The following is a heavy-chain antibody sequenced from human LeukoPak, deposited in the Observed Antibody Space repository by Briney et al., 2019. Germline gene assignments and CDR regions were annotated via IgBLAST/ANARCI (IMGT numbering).Heavy chain of an antibody. D-gene: IGHD1-26*01. CDR3: ARDLHSGSYEDAFDI. Sequence: GGSLRLSCAASGFTFSSYWMHWVRQAPGKGLVWVSRINSDGSTTYYADSVRGRFTISRDNSRNTLYLQMNSLRAEDTAVYYCARDLHSGSYEDAFDIWGQGTMVTVSS. CDR1: GFTFSSYW. CDR2: INSDGSTT. J-gene: IGHJ3*02. V-gene: IGHV3-74*01.